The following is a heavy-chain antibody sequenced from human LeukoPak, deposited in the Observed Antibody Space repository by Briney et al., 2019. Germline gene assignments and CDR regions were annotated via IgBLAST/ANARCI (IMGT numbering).Heavy chain of an antibody. Sequence: ASVKVSCKASGYTFTGCYMHWVRQAPGQGLEWMGWINPNRGGTNYAQKFQGRVTMTRDTSISTAYMELSRLRSDDTAVYYCATSLYCSSTNCYALYFQHWGQGTLVTVSS. J-gene: IGHJ1*01. CDR2: INPNRGGT. D-gene: IGHD2-2*01. CDR3: ATSLYCSSTNCYALYFQH. CDR1: GYTFTGCY. V-gene: IGHV1-2*02.